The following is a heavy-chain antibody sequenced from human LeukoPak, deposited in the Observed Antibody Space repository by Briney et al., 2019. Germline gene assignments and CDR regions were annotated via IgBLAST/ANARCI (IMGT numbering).Heavy chain of an antibody. CDR3: ARFGVAYGVDV. D-gene: IGHD3-10*01. V-gene: IGHV3-7*01. CDR2: IKPDGSVT. CDR1: GFTFNTYW. Sequence: GGSLRLSCVASGFTFNTYWMGWVRQTPGRGLDWVAYIKPDGSVTHYVDSVKGRFTIFRDNAQNSLFLQMHSLRAEDTAVYYCARFGVAYGVDVWGQGTTVTVSS. J-gene: IGHJ6*02.